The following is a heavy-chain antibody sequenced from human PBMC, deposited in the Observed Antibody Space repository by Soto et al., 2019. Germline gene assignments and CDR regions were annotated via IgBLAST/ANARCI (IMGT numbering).Heavy chain of an antibody. CDR1: GGYLSGHS. CDR2: SNHSGRV. V-gene: IGHV4-34*01. Sequence: QVQLQQCGAGLLKPSETLSLTCAVYGGYLSGHSGTWIRQSPGKVLEWIGDSNHSGRVNDSLSLKSRVTISLDTSKNQFSLTLSAVTAADTAMYDCSTRAYDTNGYYRFDPWGQGTLVTVSS. J-gene: IGHJ5*01. D-gene: IGHD3-22*01. CDR3: STRAYDTNGYYRFDP.